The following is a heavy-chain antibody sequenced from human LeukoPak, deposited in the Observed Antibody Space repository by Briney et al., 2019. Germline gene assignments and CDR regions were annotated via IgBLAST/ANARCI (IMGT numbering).Heavy chain of an antibody. Sequence: ASVKVSCKASGYTFTCYYMHWVRQAPGQGLEGMGWINPNSGGTNYAQKFQGRVTMTSDTSISTAYMELSRLRSDDTAVYYCARDLGTAMVTGIDYWGQGTLVTVSS. V-gene: IGHV1-2*02. CDR2: INPNSGGT. CDR3: ARDLGTAMVTGIDY. D-gene: IGHD5-18*01. J-gene: IGHJ4*02. CDR1: GYTFTCYY.